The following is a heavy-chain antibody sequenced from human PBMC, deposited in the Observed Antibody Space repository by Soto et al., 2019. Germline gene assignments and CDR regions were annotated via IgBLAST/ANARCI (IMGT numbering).Heavy chain of an antibody. CDR1: GGSISSGDYY. CDR2: IYYTGTT. V-gene: IGHV4-31*03. J-gene: IGHJ4*02. D-gene: IGHD3-10*01. CDR3: ARDGGFNSRSYRFEY. Sequence: QVQLQESGPGLVTPSQTLSLTCTVSGGSISSGDYYWSWIRQYPGKGLEWIAYIYYTGTTSYNPSLQNRVTITINTSKNHYSLQLFSVTAADTAVYYCARDGGFNSRSYRFEYWGQGALVTVSS.